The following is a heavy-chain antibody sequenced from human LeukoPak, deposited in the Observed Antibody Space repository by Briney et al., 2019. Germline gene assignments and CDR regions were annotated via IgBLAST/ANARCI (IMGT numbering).Heavy chain of an antibody. Sequence: ASVKVSCKASGYSFTSYAMNWVRQAPGQGLEWMGWINTNTGNPTYAQGFTGRFVFSLDTSVSTAYLQISSLKAEDTAVYYCARALAAAASVWFDPWGQGTLVTVSS. CDR3: ARALAAAASVWFDP. J-gene: IGHJ5*02. CDR1: GYSFTSYA. V-gene: IGHV7-4-1*02. CDR2: INTNTGNP. D-gene: IGHD6-13*01.